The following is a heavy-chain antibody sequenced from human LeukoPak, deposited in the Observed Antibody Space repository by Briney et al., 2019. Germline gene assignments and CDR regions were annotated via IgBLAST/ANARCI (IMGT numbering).Heavy chain of an antibody. V-gene: IGHV3-74*01. CDR2: INSDGSST. D-gene: IGHD3-22*01. Sequence: GGSLRHSCAASGFTFSSYWMHWVRQAPGKGLVWVSRINSDGSSTSYADSVKGRFTISRDNAKNTLYLQMNSLRAEDTAVYYCARGTPESGYYDSSGYPDYWGQGTLVTVSS. J-gene: IGHJ4*02. CDR3: ARGTPESGYYDSSGYPDY. CDR1: GFTFSSYW.